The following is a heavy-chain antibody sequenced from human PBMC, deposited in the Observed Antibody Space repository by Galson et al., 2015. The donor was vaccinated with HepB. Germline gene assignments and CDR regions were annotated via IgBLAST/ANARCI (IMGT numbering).Heavy chain of an antibody. Sequence: SETLSLTCSVSVGSIRRSADFWGWIRQPPGKGLEWIGFISDTGSTYYNPSLRSRVIISVDTAKNQFSLRLRSVTAADTATYYCARRAYNFFDPWGRGSLVTVSS. CDR3: ARRAYNFFDP. V-gene: IGHV4-39*01. CDR1: VGSIRRSADF. CDR2: ISDTGST. J-gene: IGHJ5*02.